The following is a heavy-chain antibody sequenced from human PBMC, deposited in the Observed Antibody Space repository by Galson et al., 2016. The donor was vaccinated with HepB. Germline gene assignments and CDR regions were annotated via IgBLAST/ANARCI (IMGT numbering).Heavy chain of an antibody. CDR2: SRNKGSRYSS. J-gene: IGHJ4*02. Sequence: SLRLSCAASGITFSNYVMSWVRQAPGKGLEWVGRSRNKGSRYSSEYAASVKGRFTMSRDDSQTSLYLQMNSLTTADTAVYYCARLHYDGSIFHPFDCWGQGTLVTVSS. CDR1: GITFSNYV. CDR3: ARLHYDGSIFHPFDC. V-gene: IGHV3-72*01. D-gene: IGHD3-22*01.